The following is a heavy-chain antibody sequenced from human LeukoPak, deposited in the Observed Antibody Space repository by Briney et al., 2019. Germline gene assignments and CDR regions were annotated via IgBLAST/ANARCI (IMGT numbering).Heavy chain of an antibody. CDR3: ARDYRGYRAPYYFDY. V-gene: IGHV3-7*01. D-gene: IGHD2-15*01. J-gene: IGHJ4*02. CDR2: IKQDGSKK. CDR1: GFTFSSYW. Sequence: GGSLRLSCAASGFTFSSYWMSWVRQAPGKGLEWVANIKQDGSKKYYVDSVKGRFTISRDNAKNSLYLQMNSLRAEDTAVYYCARDYRGYRAPYYFDYWGQGTLVTVSS.